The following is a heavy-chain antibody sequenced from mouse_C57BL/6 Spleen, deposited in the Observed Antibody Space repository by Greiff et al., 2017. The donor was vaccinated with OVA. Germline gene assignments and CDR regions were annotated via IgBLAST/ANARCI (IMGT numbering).Heavy chain of an antibody. CDR3: ARIASSWTFAF. V-gene: IGHV8-8*01. CDR1: GFSLSTFGMG. D-gene: IGHD1-3*01. Sequence: QVTLKECGPGILQPSQTLSLTCSFSGFSLSTFGMGVGWIRQPSGKGLAWLAHIWWDDDKSYNPALKSRLTLSQDTSTNQVFLKVANVDTADTSTYYCARIASSWTFAFWGQGTLVTVSA. CDR2: IWWDDDK. J-gene: IGHJ3*01.